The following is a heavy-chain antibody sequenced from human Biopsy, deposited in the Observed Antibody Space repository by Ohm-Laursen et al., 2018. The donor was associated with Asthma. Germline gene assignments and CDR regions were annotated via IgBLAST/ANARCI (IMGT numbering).Heavy chain of an antibody. CDR2: INSVFGTT. D-gene: IGHD2-2*01. V-gene: IGHV1-69*13. CDR1: GGTFNTYV. J-gene: IGHJ4*02. Sequence: ASVKVSCKSLGGTFNTYVIGWVRQAPGQRLEWMGGINSVFGTTTYPQKFQDRVTITADDSTSTVYMELSSLRSEDTAVYYCARKAGSCISRTCYSLDFWGQGTLVTISS. CDR3: ARKAGSCISRTCYSLDF.